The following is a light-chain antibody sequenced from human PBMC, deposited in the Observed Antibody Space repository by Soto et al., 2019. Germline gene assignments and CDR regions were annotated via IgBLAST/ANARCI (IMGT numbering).Light chain of an antibody. CDR2: DAS. J-gene: IGKJ1*01. V-gene: IGKV3-20*01. CDR3: QHYGRSPPSRT. CDR1: QSVSSNY. Sequence: EIVLTQSPGTLSLSPGERATLSCRASQSVSSNYLAWYQQKPGQPPRLLIYDASSRATGIPDRFSGSGSGTDFTLTISGLEPEDFAVYYCQHYGRSPPSRTFGQGTKVEIK.